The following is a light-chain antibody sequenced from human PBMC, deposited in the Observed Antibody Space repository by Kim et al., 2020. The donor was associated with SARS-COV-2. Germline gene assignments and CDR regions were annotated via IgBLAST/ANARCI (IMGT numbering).Light chain of an antibody. CDR1: QSVSNSY. J-gene: IGKJ1*01. CDR3: QQYGGSPRT. CDR2: GAS. Sequence: SPGARATLSRRASQSVSNSYLAWYQQKPGQTPRLLIYGASSRATDIPDRFSGSGSGTDFTLTISRLEPEDFAVYYCQQYGGSPRTFGQGTKVDIK. V-gene: IGKV3-20*01.